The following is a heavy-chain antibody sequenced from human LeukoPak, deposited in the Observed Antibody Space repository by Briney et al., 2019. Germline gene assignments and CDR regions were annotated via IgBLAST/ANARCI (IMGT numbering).Heavy chain of an antibody. D-gene: IGHD3-16*02. V-gene: IGHV1-46*01. Sequence: ASVKVSCKASGYTFTSYYMHWVRQAPGQGLEWMGIINPSGGSTSYAQKFQGRVTITRDTSTSTVYMELSSLRSEDTAVYYCARAQAMITFGGVIPNFGYWGQGTLVTVSS. CDR3: ARAQAMITFGGVIPNFGY. CDR2: INPSGGST. J-gene: IGHJ4*02. CDR1: GYTFTSYY.